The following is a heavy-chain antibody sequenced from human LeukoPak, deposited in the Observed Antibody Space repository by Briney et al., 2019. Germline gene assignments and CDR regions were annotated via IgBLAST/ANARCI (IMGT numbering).Heavy chain of an antibody. CDR2: IYYSGDT. V-gene: IGHV4-39*01. Sequence: PSETLSLTCTVSGGSINSTRYYWGWIRQPPGKGLEWIGSIYYSGDTHYNPSLRSRVTISVDTSKNQFSLKMKSMTAADTSVYYCATGSMTTRYYYYFYMDVWGKGTTVTVSS. J-gene: IGHJ6*03. D-gene: IGHD4-11*01. CDR3: ATGSMTTRYYYYFYMDV. CDR1: GGSINSTRYY.